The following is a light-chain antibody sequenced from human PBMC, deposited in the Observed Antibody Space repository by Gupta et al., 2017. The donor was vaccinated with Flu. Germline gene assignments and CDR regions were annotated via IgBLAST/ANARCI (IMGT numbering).Light chain of an antibody. CDR1: SSNIGAGYD. CDR2: GNT. Sequence: TVLTQLPSVPGAPGQKVVISRMGSSSNIGAGYDVHWYQQLPGAAPKLLIFGNTNRPSGVPDRFSGAKSGTSASLAITRLQAEDEADYYCQSYDSSLNRVFGGGTKLTVL. V-gene: IGLV1-40*01. CDR3: QSYDSSLNRV. J-gene: IGLJ3*02.